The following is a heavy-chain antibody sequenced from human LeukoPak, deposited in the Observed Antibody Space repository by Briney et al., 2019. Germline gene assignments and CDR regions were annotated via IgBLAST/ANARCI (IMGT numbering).Heavy chain of an antibody. CDR3: ARDKRLLWFGEVDAFDI. J-gene: IGHJ3*02. CDR2: INPNSGGT. Sequence: ASVTVSCKASGYTFTGYYMHWVRQAPGQGLEWMGWINPNSGGTNYAQKFQGRVTMTRDTSISTAYMELSRLRSDDTAVYYCARDKRLLWFGEVDAFDIWGQGTMVTVSS. D-gene: IGHD3-10*01. CDR1: GYTFTGYY. V-gene: IGHV1-2*02.